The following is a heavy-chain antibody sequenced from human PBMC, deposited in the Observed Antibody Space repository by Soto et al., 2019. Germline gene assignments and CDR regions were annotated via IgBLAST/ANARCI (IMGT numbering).Heavy chain of an antibody. Sequence: GGSLRLSCAASGFTFNNFGMHWVRQAPGKGLDWVAVISYDENNKDYADSVKGRFTISRDNSKNTLYLQMNSLRTEDTAVYYCANGGYSSAWYKSGFDYWGQGTLVTVSS. V-gene: IGHV3-30*18. CDR2: ISYDENNK. D-gene: IGHD6-19*01. J-gene: IGHJ4*02. CDR3: ANGGYSSAWYKSGFDY. CDR1: GFTFNNFG.